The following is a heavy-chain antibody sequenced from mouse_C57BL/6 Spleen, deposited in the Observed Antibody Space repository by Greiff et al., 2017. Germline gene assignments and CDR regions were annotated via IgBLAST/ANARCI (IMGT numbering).Heavy chain of an antibody. CDR3: ARKSMVTTTGYYFDY. CDR2: INYDGSST. D-gene: IGHD2-2*01. CDR1: GFTFSDYY. V-gene: IGHV5-16*01. Sequence: EVQLVESEGGLVQPGSSMKLSCTASGFTFSDYYMAWVRQVPEKGLEWVANINYDGSSTYYLDSLKSRFIISRDNAKNILYLQMSSLKSEDTATYYCARKSMVTTTGYYFDYWGQGTTLTVSS. J-gene: IGHJ2*01.